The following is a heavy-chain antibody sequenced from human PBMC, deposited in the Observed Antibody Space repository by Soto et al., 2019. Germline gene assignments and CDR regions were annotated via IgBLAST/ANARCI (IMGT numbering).Heavy chain of an antibody. J-gene: IGHJ4*02. Sequence: SETLSLTCAVYGGSFSGYSWTWIRQPPGTGLEWIGEINHSGSTNYNPSLKSRITISVDTSKNQFSLKLTSVTAADTAVYYCARDRITGLFDYWGQGTLVTVSS. V-gene: IGHV4-34*01. D-gene: IGHD2-8*02. CDR2: INHSGST. CDR1: GGSFSGYS. CDR3: ARDRITGLFDY.